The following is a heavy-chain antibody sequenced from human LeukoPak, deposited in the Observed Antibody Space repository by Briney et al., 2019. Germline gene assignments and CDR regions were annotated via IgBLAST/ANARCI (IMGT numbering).Heavy chain of an antibody. D-gene: IGHD1-26*01. V-gene: IGHV1-18*01. CDR1: GYTFTSYG. CDR2: ISAYNGNT. Sequence: ASVKVSCKASGYTFTSYGISWVRQAPGQGLEWMGWISAYNGNTNYAQKLQGRVTMTTDTSTSTAYMELRSLRSDDTAVYYCARDRSYSGSYSLYPYFDYWGQGTLVTVSS. CDR3: ARDRSYSGSYSLYPYFDY. J-gene: IGHJ4*02.